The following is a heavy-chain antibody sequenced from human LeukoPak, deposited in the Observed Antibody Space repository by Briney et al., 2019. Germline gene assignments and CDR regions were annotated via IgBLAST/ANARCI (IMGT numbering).Heavy chain of an antibody. Sequence: HPGGSLRLSCAASGFTFSSYWMSWVRQAPGKGLEWVANIKQDGSEKYYVDSVKGRFTISRDNAKNSLYLQMNSLRAEDTAVYYCARRPAVWFGESSYYYYYMDVWGKGTTVTVSS. CDR1: GFTFSSYW. D-gene: IGHD3-10*01. J-gene: IGHJ6*03. CDR2: IKQDGSEK. CDR3: ARRPAVWFGESSYYYYYMDV. V-gene: IGHV3-7*01.